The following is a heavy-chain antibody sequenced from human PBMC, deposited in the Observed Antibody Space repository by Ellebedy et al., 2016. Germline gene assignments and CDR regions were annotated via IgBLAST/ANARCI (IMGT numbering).Heavy chain of an antibody. CDR2: IDPSDSST. J-gene: IGHJ4*02. V-gene: IGHV5-10-1*01. CDR1: GYTFSNYW. Sequence: GESLKTSXQGSGYTFSNYWITWVRQLPGKGLEWMGRIDPSDSSTSYSPSFQGHVTISGDKSTNTAYLQWSSLKASDTAMYYCARPQPKSNDLDYWGQGTLVTVSS. CDR3: ARPQPKSNDLDY.